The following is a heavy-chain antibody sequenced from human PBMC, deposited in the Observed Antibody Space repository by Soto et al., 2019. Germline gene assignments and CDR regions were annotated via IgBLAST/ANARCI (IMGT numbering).Heavy chain of an antibody. V-gene: IGHV3-23*01. CDR3: AKDPAGAGPDFDY. CDR1: GFTFSNYA. Sequence: PGGSLRLSCAASGFTFSNYAMSWVRQAPGRGLEWVSGISGNGGTTYYAESVKGRFTISRVNSKNTLYLQMNSLRAEDTAIYYCAKDPAGAGPDFDYWGQGTLVTVSS. D-gene: IGHD1-26*01. CDR2: ISGNGGTT. J-gene: IGHJ4*02.